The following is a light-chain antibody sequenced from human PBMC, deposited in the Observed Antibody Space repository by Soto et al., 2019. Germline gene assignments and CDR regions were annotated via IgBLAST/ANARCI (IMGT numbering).Light chain of an antibody. Sequence: DIQMTRSPATLAASVGDRVSITCRASQRIDTWLAWYQQKPGKAPNLLIYKASRLQSGVPSRFSGTGSRTEFTLTISSLEPDDFGTYYCQAYRNNYGTFDQGTKV. V-gene: IGKV1-5*03. CDR1: QRIDTW. CDR2: KAS. CDR3: QAYRNNYGT. J-gene: IGKJ1*01.